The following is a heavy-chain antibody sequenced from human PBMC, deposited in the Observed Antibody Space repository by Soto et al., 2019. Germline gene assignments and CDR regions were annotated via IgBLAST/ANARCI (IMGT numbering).Heavy chain of an antibody. CDR2: IVPIRRTA. J-gene: IGHJ4*02. V-gene: IGHV1-69*13. CDR3: VRDSGAKLSSS. D-gene: IGHD6-13*01. Sequence: GASVKVSCKASGYTFRNYGINWVRQAPGQGLEWVGGIVPIRRTADYAQTFQGRVSITADESARTSYMELRSLRSQDTAVYYCVRDSGAKLSSSWGQGTLVTVSS. CDR1: GYTFRNYG.